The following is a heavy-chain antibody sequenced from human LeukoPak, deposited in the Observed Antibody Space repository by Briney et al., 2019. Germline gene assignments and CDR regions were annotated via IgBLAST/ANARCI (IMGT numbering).Heavy chain of an antibody. CDR3: ARGIGWPYFDY. J-gene: IGHJ4*02. CDR2: TYYRSKWYN. Sequence: SQTLSLTCAIFGDSVSSNSWNWIRQSPSRGLEWLGRTYYRSKWYNDYAVSVQSRIIINPDTSKNQFSLQLNSVTPEDTAVYYCARGIGWPYFDYWGQGTLVTVSS. V-gene: IGHV6-1*01. CDR1: GDSVSSNS. D-gene: IGHD5-24*01.